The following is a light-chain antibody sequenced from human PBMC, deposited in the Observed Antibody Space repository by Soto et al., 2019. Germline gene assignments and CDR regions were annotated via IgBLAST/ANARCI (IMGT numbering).Light chain of an antibody. Sequence: EIVLTQSPATLSLSPGERATLSCRASQSVSSYLAWYQQRPGQAPRILIYDTFNRATGVPARFSGSGSGTDFTLTISSLEPEDFAVYYCQQRSSWWTFGQGTKVEIK. CDR2: DTF. J-gene: IGKJ1*01. V-gene: IGKV3-11*01. CDR1: QSVSSY. CDR3: QQRSSWWT.